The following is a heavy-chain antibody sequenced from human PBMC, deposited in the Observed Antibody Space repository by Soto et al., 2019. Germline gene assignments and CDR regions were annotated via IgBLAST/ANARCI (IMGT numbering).Heavy chain of an antibody. Sequence: SETLSLTCTVSGGSISGSSYYWGWIRQPPGKGLEWIGTIHYSETTYYNPSLKSRVTISVDTSKNQFSLKLSSVTAADTTVYYCASDRPGIAVPWGQGSLVTVSS. CDR3: ASDRPGIAVP. J-gene: IGHJ5*02. V-gene: IGHV4-39*01. CDR2: IHYSETT. D-gene: IGHD6-19*01. CDR1: GGSISGSSYY.